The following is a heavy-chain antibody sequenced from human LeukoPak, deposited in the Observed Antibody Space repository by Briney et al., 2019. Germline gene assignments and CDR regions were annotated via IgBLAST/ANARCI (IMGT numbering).Heavy chain of an antibody. Sequence: GGSLRLSCAASGFTFSTYWMAWVRQAPGKGLEWVANIKGDESARHQADSVKGRLTISRDNAQNSVYLQMSSLRGEDTAVYYCARDVGGSLDYWGQGTLVTVSS. CDR2: IKGDESAR. CDR3: ARDVGGSLDY. CDR1: GFTFSTYW. V-gene: IGHV3-7*01. D-gene: IGHD1-26*01. J-gene: IGHJ4*02.